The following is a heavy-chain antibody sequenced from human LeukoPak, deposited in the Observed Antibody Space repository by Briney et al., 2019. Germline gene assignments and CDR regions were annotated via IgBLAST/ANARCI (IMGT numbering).Heavy chain of an antibody. CDR2: ISSSSYI. D-gene: IGHD5-18*01. V-gene: IGHV3-21*01. CDR1: GFTFSSYS. CDR3: AREGLVQLWLRAFDY. J-gene: IGHJ4*02. Sequence: GGSLRLSCAASGFTFSSYSMNWVRQAPGKGLEWVSSISSSSYIYYADSVKGRFTISRDNAKNSLYLQMNSLRAEDTAVYYCAREGLVQLWLRAFDYWGQGTLVTVSS.